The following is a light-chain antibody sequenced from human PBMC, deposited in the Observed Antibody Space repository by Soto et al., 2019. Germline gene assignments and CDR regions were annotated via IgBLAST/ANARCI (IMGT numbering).Light chain of an antibody. CDR3: QQHGSSPRT. J-gene: IGKJ1*01. Sequence: EIVLTQSPGTLSLSPGERVTLSCRASQSVSSSYLAWHQQIPGQAPRLLLYGASRRATGIPDRFSGSGSGTDFTLTISRLEPEDFAVYYCQQHGSSPRTFGQGTKVEIK. V-gene: IGKV3-20*01. CDR1: QSVSSSY. CDR2: GAS.